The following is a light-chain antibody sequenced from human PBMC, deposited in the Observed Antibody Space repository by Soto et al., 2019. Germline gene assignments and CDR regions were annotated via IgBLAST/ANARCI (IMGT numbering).Light chain of an antibody. J-gene: IGKJ4*01. CDR3: QQRSNWPST. Sequence: EIVLTQSPATLSLSPGERATLSCRASQSVSSYLAWYQQKPGQAPRLLIYDASNRATGITARFSGSGSGTDFALTISSLGPEDFAVYYCQQRSNWPSTFGGGTKVEIK. V-gene: IGKV3-11*01. CDR2: DAS. CDR1: QSVSSY.